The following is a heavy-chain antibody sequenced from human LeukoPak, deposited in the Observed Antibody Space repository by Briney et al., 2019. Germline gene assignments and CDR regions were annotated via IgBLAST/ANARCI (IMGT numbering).Heavy chain of an antibody. J-gene: IGHJ4*02. D-gene: IGHD5-18*01. CDR3: ARDPADSLYFDY. CDR1: GFTFSSYS. Sequence: GGSLRLSCAASGFTFSSYSMNWVRQAPGKGLEWVSSISSSSSYIYYADSVKGRFTISRDNAKNSLYLQMNSLRAEDTAVYYCARDPADSLYFDYWGQGTLVTVSS. CDR2: ISSSSSYI. V-gene: IGHV3-21*01.